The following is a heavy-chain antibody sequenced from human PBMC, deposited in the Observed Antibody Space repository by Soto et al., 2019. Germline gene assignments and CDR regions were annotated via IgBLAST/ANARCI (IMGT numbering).Heavy chain of an antibody. CDR2: IYPGDSDT. CDR1: GYSFTSYC. Sequence: GESLKISCKGSGYSFTSYCIGWVRQMPGKGLEWMGIIYPGDSDTRYSPSFQGQVTISADKSISTAYLQWSSLKASDTAMYYCARSRQGIAAAGHYYYGMDVWGQGTTVTVSS. J-gene: IGHJ6*02. V-gene: IGHV5-51*01. CDR3: ARSRQGIAAAGHYYYGMDV. D-gene: IGHD6-13*01.